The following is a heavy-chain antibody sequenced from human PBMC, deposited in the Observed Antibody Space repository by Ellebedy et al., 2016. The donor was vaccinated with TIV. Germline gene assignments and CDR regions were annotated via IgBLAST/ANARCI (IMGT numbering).Heavy chain of an antibody. CDR2: INYSGGTT. Sequence: GESLKISCAASTFTFSNYAMSWVRLAPGKGLEWVSAINYSGGTTFYTDSVKGRFTISRDNSRNTVYLQMDSLRAEDTAIYYCAKGEVVTTIGAFDIWGQGTMVTVSS. D-gene: IGHD2-21*02. V-gene: IGHV3-23*01. CDR1: TFTFSNYA. J-gene: IGHJ3*02. CDR3: AKGEVVTTIGAFDI.